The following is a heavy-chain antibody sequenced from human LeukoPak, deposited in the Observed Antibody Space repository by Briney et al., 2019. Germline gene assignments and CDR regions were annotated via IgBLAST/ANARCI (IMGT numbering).Heavy chain of an antibody. Sequence: SETLSLTCTVSGGSISSYYWSWIRQPAGKGLEWIGRIYTSGSTNYNPSLKSRVTMSVDTSKNQFSLKLSSVTAADTAVYYCARDYGDCVAGWFDPWGQGTLVTVSS. CDR3: ARDYGDCVAGWFDP. CDR1: GGSISSYY. D-gene: IGHD4-17*01. V-gene: IGHV4-4*07. J-gene: IGHJ5*02. CDR2: IYTSGST.